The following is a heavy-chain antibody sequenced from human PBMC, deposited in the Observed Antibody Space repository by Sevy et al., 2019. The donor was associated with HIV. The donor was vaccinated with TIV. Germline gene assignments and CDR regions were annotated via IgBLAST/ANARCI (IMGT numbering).Heavy chain of an antibody. D-gene: IGHD6-13*01. Sequence: GGSLRLSCAASGFTFSDHYMEWVRQAPGKALEWVGRIRNKADSYTTEYAASVKGRFTISRDDSKNSLYLLMNSLKTVDTAVYYCATHAGIAAAGRVFDYWGQGTLVTVSS. V-gene: IGHV3-72*01. J-gene: IGHJ4*02. CDR2: IRNKADSYTT. CDR3: ATHAGIAAAGRVFDY. CDR1: GFTFSDHY.